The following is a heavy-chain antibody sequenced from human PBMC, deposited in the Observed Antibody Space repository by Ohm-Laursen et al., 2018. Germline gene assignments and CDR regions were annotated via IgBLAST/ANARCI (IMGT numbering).Heavy chain of an antibody. CDR1: GYTFNSYG. D-gene: IGHD6-13*01. CDR3: ARESSSWYSVYYYYGMDV. J-gene: IGHJ6*02. Sequence: SSVKVSCKSSGYTFNSYGISWVRQAPGQGLEWMGWISAYNGNTNYAQKLQGRVTMTTDTSTSTAYMELRSLRSDDTAVYYCARESSSWYSVYYYYGMDVWGQGTTVTV. CDR2: ISAYNGNT. V-gene: IGHV1-18*01.